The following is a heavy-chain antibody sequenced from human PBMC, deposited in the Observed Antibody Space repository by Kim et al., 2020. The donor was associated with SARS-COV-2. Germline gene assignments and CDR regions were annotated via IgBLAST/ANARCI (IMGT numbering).Heavy chain of an antibody. D-gene: IGHD6-13*01. CDR3: AKEIDIAAARGWFDP. CDR1: GFTFSSYG. V-gene: IGHV3-30*18. J-gene: IGHJ5*02. Sequence: GGSLRLSCAASGFTFSSYGMHWVRQAPGKGLEWVAVISYDGSNKYYADSVKGRFTISRDNSKNTLYLKMNSLRAEDTAVYYCAKEIDIAAARGWFDPWGQGTLVTVSS. CDR2: ISYDGSNK.